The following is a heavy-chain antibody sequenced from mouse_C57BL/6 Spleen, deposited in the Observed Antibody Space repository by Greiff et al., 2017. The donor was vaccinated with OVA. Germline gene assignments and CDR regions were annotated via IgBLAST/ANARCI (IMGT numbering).Heavy chain of an antibody. CDR3: AKHLRYSNYDAMDY. D-gene: IGHD2-5*01. Sequence: VQLVESGPGLVAPSQSLSITCTVSGFSLTSYGVDWVRQPPGKGLEWLGVLWGGGSPNNNSARMSGLSISKDNTKSQVFLTMNSLQTDDTAMYYCAKHLRYSNYDAMDYWGQGTSVTVSS. CDR2: LWGGGSP. CDR1: GFSLTSYG. J-gene: IGHJ4*01. V-gene: IGHV2-9*01.